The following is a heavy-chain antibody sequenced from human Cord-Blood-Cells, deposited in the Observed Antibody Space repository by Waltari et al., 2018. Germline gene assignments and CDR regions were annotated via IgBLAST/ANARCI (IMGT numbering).Heavy chain of an antibody. D-gene: IGHD6-13*01. J-gene: IGHJ4*02. CDR2: INPNSGGT. V-gene: IGHV1-2*02. Sequence: QVQLVQSGAEVQKPGASVKVSCKSSGYTFTGYSLHWVRQAPGHGLEWMGWINPNSGGTNYAQKFQGRVTMTRDTSISTAYMELSRLRSDDTAVYYCARGGGIAAAGTDYWGQGTLVTVSS. CDR3: ARGGGIAAAGTDY. CDR1: GYTFTGYS.